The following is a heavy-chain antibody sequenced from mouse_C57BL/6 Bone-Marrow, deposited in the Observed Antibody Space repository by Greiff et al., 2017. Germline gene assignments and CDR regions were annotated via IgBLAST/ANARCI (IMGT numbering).Heavy chain of an antibody. V-gene: IGHV1-72*01. J-gene: IGHJ4*01. Sequence: VQLQQSGAELVKPGASVKLSCKASGYTFTSYWMHWVKQRPGRGLEWIGRIDPNSGGTKYNEKFKSKATLTVDKPSSTAYMQLSSLTSEDSAVYYCARRHGSSYGYAMDYWGQGTSVTVSS. D-gene: IGHD1-1*01. CDR2: IDPNSGGT. CDR1: GYTFTSYW. CDR3: ARRHGSSYGYAMDY.